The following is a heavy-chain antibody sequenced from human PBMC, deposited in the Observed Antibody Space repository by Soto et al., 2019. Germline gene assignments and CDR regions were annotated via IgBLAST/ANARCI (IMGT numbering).Heavy chain of an antibody. V-gene: IGHV3-23*01. CDR3: AKDLSTQWRLGTAFDI. CDR1: GFTFSSYA. J-gene: IGHJ3*02. Sequence: GGSLRLSCAASGFTFSSYAMSWVRQAPGKGLEWVSAISGSGGSTYYADSVKGRFTISRDNSKNTLYLQMNSLRAEDTAVYYCAKDLSTQWRLGTAFDIWGQGTMVTVSS. CDR2: ISGSGGST. D-gene: IGHD6-19*01.